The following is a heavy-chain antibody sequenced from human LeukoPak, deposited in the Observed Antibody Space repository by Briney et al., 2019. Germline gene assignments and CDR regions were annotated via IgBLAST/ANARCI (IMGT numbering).Heavy chain of an antibody. CDR1: GFTFTNYA. D-gene: IGHD3-22*01. J-gene: IGHJ3*02. CDR2: INAGNGNT. Sequence: ASVKVSCKASGFTFTNYAMQWVRQAPGQRLEWMGWINAGNGNTKYSQKFQGRVTITRDTSASTAYMELSSLRSEDTAVYYCASVPMYYYDSSGYPWAFDIWGQGTMVTVSS. CDR3: ASVPMYYYDSSGYPWAFDI. V-gene: IGHV1-3*01.